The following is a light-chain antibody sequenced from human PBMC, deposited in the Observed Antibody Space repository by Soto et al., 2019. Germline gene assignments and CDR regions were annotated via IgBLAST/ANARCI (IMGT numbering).Light chain of an antibody. CDR2: NNY. CDR1: NSNIGSNT. J-gene: IGLJ2*01. Sequence: QSVLTQPPSESGTPGQRVTISCSGSNSNIGSNTVNWYQQLPGTAPKLLIYNNYQRPSGVPDRFSASKSGTSASLAISGLQSEDESDYYCAAWDDSLNGPVFGGGTKLTVL. V-gene: IGLV1-44*01. CDR3: AAWDDSLNGPV.